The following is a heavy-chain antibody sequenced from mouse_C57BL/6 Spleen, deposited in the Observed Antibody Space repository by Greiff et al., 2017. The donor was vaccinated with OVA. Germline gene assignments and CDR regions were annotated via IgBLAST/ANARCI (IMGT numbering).Heavy chain of an antibody. Sequence: EVQVVESGGGLVQPGGSLSLSCAACGFTFTDYYMSWVRQPPGKALEWLGFIRNKANGYTTEYSASVKGRFTISRDNSQSILYLQMNALRAEESATHYSARYTGTWGAHWGQETLVTVSA. CDR1: GFTFTDYY. CDR3: ARYTGTWGAH. D-gene: IGHD4-1*01. CDR2: IRNKANGYTT. V-gene: IGHV7-3*01. J-gene: IGHJ3*01.